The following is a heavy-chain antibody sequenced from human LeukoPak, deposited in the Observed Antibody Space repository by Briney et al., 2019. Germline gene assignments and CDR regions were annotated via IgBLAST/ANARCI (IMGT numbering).Heavy chain of an antibody. Sequence: VSLRLSCAASGFTVSSNYMSWVRQAPGKGLEWVAVIYSGGSTYYADSVKGRFTISRDNSKNTLYLQMNSLRAEDTAVYYCAGGYSYGYSAPFDYWGQGTLVTVSS. D-gene: IGHD5-18*01. CDR3: AGGYSYGYSAPFDY. CDR1: GFTVSSNY. CDR2: IYSGGST. J-gene: IGHJ4*02. V-gene: IGHV3-53*01.